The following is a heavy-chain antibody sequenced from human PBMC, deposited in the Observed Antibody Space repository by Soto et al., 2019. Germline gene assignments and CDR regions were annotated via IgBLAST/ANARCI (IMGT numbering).Heavy chain of an antibody. V-gene: IGHV4-34*01. CDR3: AGTWLLGGMDV. D-gene: IGHD6-13*01. J-gene: IGHJ6*02. Sequence: PSETLSLTCAVYGGSFSGYYWSWLRQPPGKGLEWIGEINHSGSTNYNPSLKSRVTISVDTSKNQFSLKLSSVTAADTAVYYCAGTWLLGGMDVWGQGTTVTVSS. CDR2: INHSGST. CDR1: GGSFSGYY.